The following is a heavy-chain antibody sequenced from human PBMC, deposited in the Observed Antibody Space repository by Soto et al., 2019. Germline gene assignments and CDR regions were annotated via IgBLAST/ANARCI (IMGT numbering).Heavy chain of an antibody. D-gene: IGHD1-1*01. J-gene: IGHJ6*02. CDR3: GRCRTDSYAMDV. CDR1: RGYSSDGGYS. Sequence: SELLSLRCTASRGYSSDGGYSWSWIRQPPGKGLEWIGYIYHSGSTYYNPSLKSRVTISVDRSKNQFSLKLSSVTAADTAMYYCGRCRTDSYAMDVWGQGTTVTVSS. CDR2: IYHSGST. V-gene: IGHV4-30-2*01.